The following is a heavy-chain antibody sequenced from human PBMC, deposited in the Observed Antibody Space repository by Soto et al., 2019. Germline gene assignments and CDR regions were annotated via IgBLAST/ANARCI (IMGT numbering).Heavy chain of an antibody. CDR2: VYWDDDI. Sequence: QITLKESGPTLVKPTQILTLTCTFSGFSLSTRGVGVGWIRQPPGKALEWLALVYWDDDIWYSPSLKSRLTNTKDTSKNHVVLTMTIIDPVDTATYYCAHRPYRYKYYFNYWGQGTLVTVSS. CDR3: AHRPYRYKYYFNY. V-gene: IGHV2-5*02. CDR1: GFSLSTRGVG. D-gene: IGHD1-1*01. J-gene: IGHJ4*02.